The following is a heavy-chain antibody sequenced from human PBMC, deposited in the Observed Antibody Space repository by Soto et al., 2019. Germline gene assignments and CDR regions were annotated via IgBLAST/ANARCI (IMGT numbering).Heavy chain of an antibody. CDR2: ISGSGGSP. CDR1: GFTFSSYT. Sequence: PGGSLRLSCAASGFTFSSYTVAWVRQAPGKGLEWVSSISGSGGSPSYADSVQGRFTIPGDNPRNTLSLQMNSLRAEDTATYYCAKARCSGNSCYVPDYWGHGSLVTVSS. CDR3: AKARCSGNSCYVPDY. J-gene: IGHJ4*01. D-gene: IGHD3-22*01. V-gene: IGHV3-23*01.